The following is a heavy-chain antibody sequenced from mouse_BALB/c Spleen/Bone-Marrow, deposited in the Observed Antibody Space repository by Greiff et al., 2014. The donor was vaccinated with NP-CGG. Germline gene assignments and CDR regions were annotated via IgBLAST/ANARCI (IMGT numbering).Heavy chain of an antibody. J-gene: IGHJ4*01. CDR1: GFSLTSYG. CDR2: IWAGGST. D-gene: IGHD3-1*01. Sequence: VKLVESGPGLVAPSQSLSITCTVSGFSLTSYGVHWVRQPPGKGLEWLGVIWAGGSTNYNSALMSRLSISKDNSKSQVFLKMNSLQTDDTAMYYCARDRELSYDMDYWGQGTSVTVSS. CDR3: ARDRELSYDMDY. V-gene: IGHV2-9*02.